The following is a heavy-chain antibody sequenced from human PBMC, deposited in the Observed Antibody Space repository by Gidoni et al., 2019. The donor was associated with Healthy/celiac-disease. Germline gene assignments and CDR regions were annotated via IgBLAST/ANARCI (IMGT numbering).Heavy chain of an antibody. D-gene: IGHD6-13*01. CDR2: IYYSGST. CDR3: ASHRGYLVAAAGPHWYFDL. V-gene: IGHV4-59*08. J-gene: IGHJ2*01. CDR1: GGALSSYH. Sequence: QVQLQESGPGLVKPSETLSLPCTVSGGALSSYHWSWIRQPPGKGLEWVGYIYYSGSTNDNPSLNGRVTISVYTSKNQFSLKLSSVTAADTAVYYCASHRGYLVAAAGPHWYFDLWGRGTLVTVSS.